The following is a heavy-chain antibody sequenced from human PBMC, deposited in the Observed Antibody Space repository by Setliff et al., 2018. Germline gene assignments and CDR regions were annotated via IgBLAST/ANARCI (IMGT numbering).Heavy chain of an antibody. CDR3: AKGVWDCSGGSCPQYYYYMDA. CDR2: IKRRSDGATI. J-gene: IGHJ6*03. CDR1: SFSFSDAW. Sequence: GSLRLSCTASSFSFSDAWMNWVRLVPGKGLEWVGRIKRRSDGATIDYAAPMKGRFTISRDNAKNSLYLQMNSLRTEDTAVYYCAKGVWDCSGGSCPQYYYYMDAWGKGTTVTVSS. D-gene: IGHD2-15*01. V-gene: IGHV3-15*07.